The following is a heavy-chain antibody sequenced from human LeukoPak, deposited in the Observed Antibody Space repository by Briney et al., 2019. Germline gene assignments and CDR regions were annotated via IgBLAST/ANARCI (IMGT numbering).Heavy chain of an antibody. CDR3: ARARKYCSSTSCYGIDY. D-gene: IGHD2-2*01. V-gene: IGHV3-66*01. CDR2: IYSGGTT. CDR1: GFTVSSNY. Sequence: GGSLRLSCAASGFTVSSNYMSWVRQAPGKGLEWVSVIYSGGTTYYADSVKGRFTISRDNSKNTLYLQMNSLRAEDTAVYYCARARKYCSSTSCYGIDYWGQGTLVTVSS. J-gene: IGHJ4*02.